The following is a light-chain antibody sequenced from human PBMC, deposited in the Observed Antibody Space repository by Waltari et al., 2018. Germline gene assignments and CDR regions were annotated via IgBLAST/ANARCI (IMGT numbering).Light chain of an antibody. V-gene: IGLV4-69*01. Sequence: QLVVTQSPSASAPLGASVKLTCTLSSGHSSNVIAWLQQRPEKGPRYLMKVTIDGSHSKGDEIPDRFSGSSSGAERYLTISSLQSDDEADYYCQTGGHGTWVFGGGTKLTVL. CDR1: SGHSSNV. J-gene: IGLJ3*02. CDR3: QTGGHGTWV. CDR2: VTIDGSH.